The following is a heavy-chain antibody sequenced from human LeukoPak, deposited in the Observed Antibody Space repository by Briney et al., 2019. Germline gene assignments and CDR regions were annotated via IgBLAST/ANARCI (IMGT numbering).Heavy chain of an antibody. CDR3: ARGVRFLEWLLFAFDV. CDR2: MNPNSGNT. CDR1: GYTFTSYD. V-gene: IGHV1-8*01. J-gene: IGHJ3*01. D-gene: IGHD3-3*01. Sequence: GSVKVSCKASGYTFTSYDINWVRQATGQGLEWMGWMNPNSGNTGYAQKFQGRVTMTRNTSISTAYMELSSLRSEDTAVYYCARGVRFLEWLLFAFDVWGQGTMVTVSS.